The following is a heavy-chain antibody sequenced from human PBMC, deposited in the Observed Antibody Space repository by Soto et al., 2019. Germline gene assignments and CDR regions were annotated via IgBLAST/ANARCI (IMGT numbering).Heavy chain of an antibody. CDR3: ARNPSSHWYVFDY. CDR2: IQYSGST. CDR1: GDSISTGNW. V-gene: IGHV4-4*02. Sequence: SETLSLTCVVSGDSISTGNWWSWVRQPPGKGLEWIGDIQYSGSTNYNPSLKSRVSFSLDKSNNHFSLTLTSLTAADTAVYYCARNPSSHWYVFDYWGQGIRVTVS. D-gene: IGHD2-2*01. J-gene: IGHJ4*02.